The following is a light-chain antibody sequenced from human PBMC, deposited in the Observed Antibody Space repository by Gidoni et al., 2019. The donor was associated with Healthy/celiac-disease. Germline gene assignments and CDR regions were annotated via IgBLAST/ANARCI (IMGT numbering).Light chain of an antibody. CDR2: AAS. CDR1: QSIASY. CDR3: QQTYIAPKS. V-gene: IGKV1-39*01. J-gene: IGKJ1*01. Sequence: DIQMTQSPSPLSASVGDRVTITCRASQSIASYLNWYQQKPGKAPKLLIYAASRLQSGVPSSFGGSGSGTDFTLTISSLQPEDFATYYCQQTYIAPKSFGQGTKVEI.